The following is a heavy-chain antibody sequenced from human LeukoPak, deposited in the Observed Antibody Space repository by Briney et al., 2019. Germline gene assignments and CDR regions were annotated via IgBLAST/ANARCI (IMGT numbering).Heavy chain of an antibody. CDR1: GFTFSDYY. CDR2: SSTSGSIT. J-gene: IGHJ4*02. V-gene: IGHV3-11*04. Sequence: GGSLRLSCAASGFTFSDYYMSWIRQAPGKGLQWLAYSSTSGSITYYADSVKGRFTISRDNGKNSVYLQMNSLRAEDTAVYYCARDLSDVRGNIFDSWGQGTLVTVSS. D-gene: IGHD3-10*02. CDR3: ARDLSDVRGNIFDS.